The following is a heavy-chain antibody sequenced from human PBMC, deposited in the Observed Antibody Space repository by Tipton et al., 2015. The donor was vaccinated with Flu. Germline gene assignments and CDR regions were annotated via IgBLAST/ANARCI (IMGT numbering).Heavy chain of an antibody. CDR3: ARRDYSNYVSDPKNWFDP. J-gene: IGHJ5*02. CDR1: GVFFSSYY. D-gene: IGHD4-11*01. Sequence: TLSLTCTVSGVFFSSYYWNWIRQPPGKGLEWIGYIYNNKYTKYNPSLESRVTISVDTSTKQFSLQLRSVTAADTAVYYCARRDYSNYVSDPKNWFDPWGQGTLVTVSS. V-gene: IGHV4-4*09. CDR2: IYNNKYT.